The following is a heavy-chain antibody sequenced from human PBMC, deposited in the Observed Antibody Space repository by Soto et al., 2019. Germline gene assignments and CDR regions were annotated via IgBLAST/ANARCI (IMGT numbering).Heavy chain of an antibody. CDR3: AKAGTIFGVVMNNWFDP. D-gene: IGHD3-3*01. Sequence: GGSLRLSCAASGFTFSSYVMSWVRQAPGKGLEWVSGISGSGGSTYYADSVKGRFSISRDNSKNSLYLQMNSLRVEDTAVYYCAKAGTIFGVVMNNWFDPWGQGTLVTVSS. CDR2: ISGSGGST. CDR1: GFTFSSYV. V-gene: IGHV3-23*01. J-gene: IGHJ5*02.